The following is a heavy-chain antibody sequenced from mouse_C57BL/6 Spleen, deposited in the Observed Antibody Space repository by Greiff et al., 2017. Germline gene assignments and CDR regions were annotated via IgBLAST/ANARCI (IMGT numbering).Heavy chain of an antibody. J-gene: IGHJ2*01. CDR2: INPNNGGT. CDR3: ARRGMITTRYFDY. Sequence: VQLKQSGPELVKPGASVKIPCKASGYTFTDYNMDWVKQSHGKSLEWIGDINPNNGGTIYNQKFKGKATLTVDKSSSTAYMELRSLTSEDTAVYYCARRGMITTRYFDYWGQGTTLTVSS. D-gene: IGHD2-4*01. CDR1: GYTFTDYN. V-gene: IGHV1-18*01.